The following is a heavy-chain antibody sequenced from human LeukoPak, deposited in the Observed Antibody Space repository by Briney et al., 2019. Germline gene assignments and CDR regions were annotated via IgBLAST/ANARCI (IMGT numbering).Heavy chain of an antibody. CDR3: AKEIPTYADAFDI. Sequence: GGSLRLSCAASGFTFDDYTMHWVRQAPGXGXEWVSLISWDGGSTYYADSVKGRFTISRDNSKNSLYLQMNSLRTEDTALYYCAKEIPTYADAFDIWGQGTMVTVSS. J-gene: IGHJ3*02. CDR1: GFTFDDYT. CDR2: ISWDGGST. D-gene: IGHD3-16*01. V-gene: IGHV3-43*01.